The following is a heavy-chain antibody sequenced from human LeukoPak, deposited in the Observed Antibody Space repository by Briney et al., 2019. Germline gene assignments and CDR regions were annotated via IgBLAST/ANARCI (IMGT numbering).Heavy chain of an antibody. V-gene: IGHV3-23*01. CDR2: ISGSGGST. CDR3: ANLGSSDILGP. D-gene: IGHD3-10*01. CDR1: GFTFSSCA. Sequence: GGSLRLSCAASGFTFSSCAMSWVRQAPGKGLEWVSAISGSGGSTYYADSVKGRFTISRDNSKNTLYLQMNSLRAEDTAVYYCANLGSSDILGPWGQGTLVTVSS. J-gene: IGHJ5*02.